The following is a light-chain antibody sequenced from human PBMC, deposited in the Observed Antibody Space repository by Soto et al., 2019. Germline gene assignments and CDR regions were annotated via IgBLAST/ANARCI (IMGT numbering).Light chain of an antibody. CDR3: QQYGSSRYT. Sequence: ETVLTQSPGTLSLSPGERATLSCRASQSVSSTWLAWYQQKPGQPPRLLTYGASSGASGIPDRFSGSGSRTEFTLTISRLEPEDFAVYYCQQYGSSRYTFGQGTKLEIK. V-gene: IGKV3-20*01. J-gene: IGKJ2*01. CDR1: QSVSSTW. CDR2: GAS.